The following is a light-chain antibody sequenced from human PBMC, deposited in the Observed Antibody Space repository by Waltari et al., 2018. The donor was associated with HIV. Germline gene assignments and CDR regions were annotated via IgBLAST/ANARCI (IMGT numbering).Light chain of an antibody. J-gene: IGLJ1*01. CDR2: EVS. Sequence: QSALTQPASVFGSPGQSITISCTGTSSDVGGYNSVSWYQQHPGKAPKLMIYEVSNRPSGVSYRFSGTKSGNTASLTISGLQAEDETDYYCSSYTSSGAYVFGTGTTVTVL. CDR1: SSDVGGYNS. V-gene: IGLV2-14*01. CDR3: SSYTSSGAYV.